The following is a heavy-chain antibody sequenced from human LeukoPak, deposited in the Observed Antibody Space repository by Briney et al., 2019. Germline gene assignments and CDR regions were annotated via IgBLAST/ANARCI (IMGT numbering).Heavy chain of an antibody. J-gene: IGHJ3*02. CDR3: AKDRTPPYEGKDAFDI. CDR2: ISDSGGST. D-gene: IGHD3-16*01. V-gene: IGHV3-23*01. CDR1: GLTFSNYA. Sequence: GGSLRLSCAASGLTFSNYAMSWVRQAPGKGLEWVSGISDSGGSTYYADSVKGRFIISRDNSKNTLYLQMNSLRAEDTAVYYCAKDRTPPYEGKDAFDIWGQGTMVTVSS.